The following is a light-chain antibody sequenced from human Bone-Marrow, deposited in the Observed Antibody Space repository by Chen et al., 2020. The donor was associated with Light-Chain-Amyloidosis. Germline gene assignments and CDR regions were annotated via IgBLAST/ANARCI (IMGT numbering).Light chain of an antibody. J-gene: IGLJ2*01. CDR3: QSADSSGTYEVI. CDR2: RDP. V-gene: IGLV3-25*03. CDR1: DLPTKY. Sequence: SYELTQPHSVSVSPAQTARITCSGDDLPTKYAYWYQHKPGQSPVLVNHRDPARPSVISERVSGSSSGTTATLTISGVQAEDESDYHCQSADSSGTYEVIFGGGTKLTVL.